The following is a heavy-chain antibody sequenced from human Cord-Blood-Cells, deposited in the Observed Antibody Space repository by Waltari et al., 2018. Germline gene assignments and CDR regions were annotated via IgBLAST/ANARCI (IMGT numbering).Heavy chain of an antibody. D-gene: IGHD2-21*01. CDR1: GLTLSSST. Sequence: EAQRLASGGGLVQPGGSLRLSGAPTGLTLSSSTLPWVTQAPGKGREGVSAISGSGGSTYYAGPVKGRFTISRDNSKNTLYLQMNSLRAEDTAVYYCAKDFIVVVIAPFDYWGQGTLVTVSS. CDR3: AKDFIVVVIAPFDY. CDR2: ISGSGGST. J-gene: IGHJ4*02. V-gene: IGHV3-23*01.